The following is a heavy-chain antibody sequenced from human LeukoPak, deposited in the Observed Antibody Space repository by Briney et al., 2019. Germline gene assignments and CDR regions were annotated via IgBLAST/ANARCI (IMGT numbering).Heavy chain of an antibody. CDR3: ARDSAYYYGSGSYYSRSSFDY. CDR2: IGSSGSTI. V-gene: IGHV3-48*03. J-gene: IGHJ4*02. Sequence: GGSLRLSCAASGFTFSSYEMNWVRQAPGKWLEWVSYIGSSGSTIYYADSVKGRFTISRDNAKNSLYLQMNSLRAEDTAVYYRARDSAYYYGSGSYYSRSSFDYWGQGTLVTVSS. CDR1: GFTFSSYE. D-gene: IGHD3-10*01.